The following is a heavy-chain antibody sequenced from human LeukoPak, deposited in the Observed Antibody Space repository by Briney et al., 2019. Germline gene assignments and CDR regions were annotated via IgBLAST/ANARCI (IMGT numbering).Heavy chain of an antibody. CDR2: IKQDGSEK. V-gene: IGHV3-7*01. D-gene: IGHD4-23*01. J-gene: IGHJ6*02. CDR3: AREIYGGNPYYYYYGMDV. CDR1: GFTFSSYW. Sequence: GGSLRLSCAASGFTFSSYWMSWVRQAPGKGLEWVANIKQDGSEKYYVDSVKGRFTISRDNAKNSLYLQMNSLRAEDTAVYYCAREIYGGNPYYYYYGMDVWGQGTTVTVPS.